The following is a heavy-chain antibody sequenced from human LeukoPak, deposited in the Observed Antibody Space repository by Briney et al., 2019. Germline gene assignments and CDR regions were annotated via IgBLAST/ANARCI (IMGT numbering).Heavy chain of an antibody. CDR3: AKDRGIAVAGRSWFDP. CDR1: GFKFNTYI. J-gene: IGHJ5*02. Sequence: PGGSLRLSCAASGFKFNTYIMNWIRQAPGKGLEWVSIINSGGTVRYYADSVKGRFTISRDNSKNTLYLQMNSLRAEDTAVYHCAKDRGIAVAGRSWFDPWGQGTLVTVSS. CDR2: INSGGTVR. D-gene: IGHD6-19*01. V-gene: IGHV3-23*03.